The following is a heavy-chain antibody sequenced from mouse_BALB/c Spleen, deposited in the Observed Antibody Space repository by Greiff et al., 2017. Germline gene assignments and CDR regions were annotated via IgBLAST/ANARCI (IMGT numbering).Heavy chain of an antibody. CDR2: IRNKANGYTT. Sequence: EVQRVESGGGLVQPGGSLRLSCATSGFTFTDYYMSWVRQPPGKALEWLGFIRNKANGYTTEYSASVKGRFTISRVNSQSILYLQMNTLRAEDSATYYCARDYGNYDWYFDVWGAGTTVTVSS. J-gene: IGHJ1*01. CDR1: GFTFTDYY. CDR3: ARDYGNYDWYFDV. V-gene: IGHV7-3*02. D-gene: IGHD2-1*01.